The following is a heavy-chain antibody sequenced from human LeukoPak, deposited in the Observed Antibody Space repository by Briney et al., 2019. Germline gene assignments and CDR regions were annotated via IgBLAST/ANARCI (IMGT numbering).Heavy chain of an antibody. J-gene: IGHJ3*02. CDR3: ARFLRGATNALEI. CDR1: GGSFSGYY. Sequence: SETLSLTCAVYGGSFSGYYWSWIRQPPGKGLEWIGEINHSGSTNYNPSLKSRVTISVDTSKNQFSLKLSSVTAADTAVYYCARFLRGATNALEIWGQGAMVTVSS. V-gene: IGHV4-34*01. D-gene: IGHD1-26*01. CDR2: INHSGST.